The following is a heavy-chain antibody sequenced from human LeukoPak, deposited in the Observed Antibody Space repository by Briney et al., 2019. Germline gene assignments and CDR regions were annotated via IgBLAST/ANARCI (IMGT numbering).Heavy chain of an antibody. Sequence: GRSLRLSCAASGFTFSSYGMHWVRQAPGKGLEWVAVISYDGSNKYYADSVKGRFTISRDNSKNTLYLQMNSLRAEDTAVYYCAKGLAIFGVVYAFDIWGQGTMVTVSS. J-gene: IGHJ3*02. V-gene: IGHV3-30*18. CDR1: GFTFSSYG. CDR3: AKGLAIFGVVYAFDI. D-gene: IGHD3-3*01. CDR2: ISYDGSNK.